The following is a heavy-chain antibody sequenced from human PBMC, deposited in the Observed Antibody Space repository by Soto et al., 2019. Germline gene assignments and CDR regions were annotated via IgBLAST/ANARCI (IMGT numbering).Heavy chain of an antibody. CDR3: ARDFHSSGYYYRLSFYGMDV. D-gene: IGHD3-22*01. Sequence: GGSLRLSCAASGFTFSSYSMNWVRQAPGKGLEWVSYISSSSSTIYYADSVKGRFTISRDNAKNSLYLQMNSLRDEDTAVYYCARDFHSSGYYYRLSFYGMDVWGQWTTVTVSS. V-gene: IGHV3-48*02. CDR2: ISSSSSTI. CDR1: GFTFSSYS. J-gene: IGHJ6*02.